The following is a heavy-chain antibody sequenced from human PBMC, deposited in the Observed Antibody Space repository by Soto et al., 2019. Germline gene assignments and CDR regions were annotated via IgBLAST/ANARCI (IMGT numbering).Heavy chain of an antibody. Sequence: SETLSLTCTVSGDSITSSSHYWGWIRQPPGRGLEWIGYIFYSGTTNYSPSLKSRVTISVDTSKNQFSLKLSSVTAADTAVYYCARESSLRFDRWGQGTLVTVSS. CDR1: GDSITSSSHY. CDR3: ARESSLRFDR. CDR2: IFYSGTT. D-gene: IGHD2-15*01. J-gene: IGHJ4*02. V-gene: IGHV4-61*01.